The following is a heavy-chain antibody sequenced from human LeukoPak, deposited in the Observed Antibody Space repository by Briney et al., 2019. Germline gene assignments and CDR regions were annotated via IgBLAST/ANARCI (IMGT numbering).Heavy chain of an antibody. CDR3: AREWGPTPYYYDSSGPISPAGY. J-gene: IGHJ4*02. D-gene: IGHD3-22*01. Sequence: PGGSLRLSCAASGFTFSSYAMHWGRHAPGKGLEWVAVISYDGSNKYYADSVKGRFTISRDNSKNTLYLQMNSLRAEDTAVYYCAREWGPTPYYYDSSGPISPAGYWGQGTLVTVSS. CDR1: GFTFSSYA. V-gene: IGHV3-30-3*01. CDR2: ISYDGSNK.